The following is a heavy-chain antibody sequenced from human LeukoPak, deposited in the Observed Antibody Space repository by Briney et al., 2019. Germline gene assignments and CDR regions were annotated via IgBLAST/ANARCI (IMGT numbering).Heavy chain of an antibody. CDR2: ISGNGGTT. CDR3: AKTPTLYSRPLDY. CDR1: GFTFDDYA. J-gene: IGHJ4*02. D-gene: IGHD3-22*01. Sequence: GGSLRLSCAASGFTFDDYAMHWVRQAPGKGLEWVSLISGNGGTTYYADSVKGRFTISRHNSKNTLYLQMNSLRAEDTAVYYCAKTPTLYSRPLDYWGQGTLVPVSS. V-gene: IGHV3-23*01.